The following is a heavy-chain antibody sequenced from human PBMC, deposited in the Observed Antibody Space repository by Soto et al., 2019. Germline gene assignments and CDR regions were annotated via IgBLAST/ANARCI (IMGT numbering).Heavy chain of an antibody. CDR2: ISGSGGST. CDR1: GFTFTSYA. CDR3: AKLMIAVAGTEDY. V-gene: IGHV3-23*01. J-gene: IGHJ4*02. D-gene: IGHD6-19*01. Sequence: VQLLESGGGLVQPGGSLRLSGAASGFTFTSYARSWFRQAPGKGLEWVSAISGSGGSTYYADSVKGRFTISRDNSKNTLYLQMNSLRAEDTAVYYCAKLMIAVAGTEDYWGQGTLVTVSS.